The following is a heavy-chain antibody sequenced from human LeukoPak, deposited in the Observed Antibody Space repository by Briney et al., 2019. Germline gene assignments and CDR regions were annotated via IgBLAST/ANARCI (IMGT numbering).Heavy chain of an antibody. V-gene: IGHV4-34*01. D-gene: IGHD1-26*01. CDR2: INHSGST. CDR3: ASPEGNYYPSLGV. CDR1: GFTFSSYA. J-gene: IGHJ6*02. Sequence: NAGGSLRLSCAASGFTFSSYAMSWIRQPPGKGLEWIGEINHSGSTNYNPSLKSRVTISVDTSKNQFSLKLSSVTAADTAVYYCASPEGNYYPSLGVWGQGTTVTVSS.